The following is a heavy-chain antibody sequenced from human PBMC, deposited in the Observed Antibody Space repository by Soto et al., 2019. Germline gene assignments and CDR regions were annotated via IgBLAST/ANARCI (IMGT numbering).Heavy chain of an antibody. J-gene: IGHJ4*02. CDR3: ARDDGYRSIGY. CDR2: TKPDGSET. Sequence: GGSLRLSCVASGFTFSGYWMSWVRQTPGKGLEWVTNTKPDGSETYYLDSVTGRFTISRDNVRNSLYLQMSSLRGDDTAVYYCARDDGYRSIGYWGQGALVTVS. V-gene: IGHV3-7*03. D-gene: IGHD5-18*01. CDR1: GFTFSGYW.